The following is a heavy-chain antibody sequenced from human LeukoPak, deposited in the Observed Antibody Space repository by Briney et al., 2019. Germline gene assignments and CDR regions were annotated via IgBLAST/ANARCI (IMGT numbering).Heavy chain of an antibody. J-gene: IGHJ4*02. CDR1: GYSISSGYY. D-gene: IGHD6-19*01. Sequence: PSETLSLTCTVSGYSISSGYYWGWIRQPPRKGLEWIASIYHSGSTYYNPSLKSRVTISVDTSKNQFSLKLSSVTAADTAVYYCARDVYSSGWTVASWGQGTLVTVSS. V-gene: IGHV4-38-2*02. CDR2: IYHSGST. CDR3: ARDVYSSGWTVAS.